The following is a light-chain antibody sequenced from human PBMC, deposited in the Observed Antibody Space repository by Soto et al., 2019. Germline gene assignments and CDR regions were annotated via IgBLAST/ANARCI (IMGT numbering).Light chain of an antibody. CDR2: AAS. V-gene: IGKV1-6*01. Sequence: AIQMTQSPSSLSASVGDSVTITCRASQGISDDFGWYQQKPGKAPKLLIYAASSLERGVPSRFSGSGSGTDFTLTISSLQPEDVATYYCQPDYRYPLTCGGGPKVEIK. J-gene: IGKJ4*01. CDR1: QGISDD. CDR3: QPDYRYPLT.